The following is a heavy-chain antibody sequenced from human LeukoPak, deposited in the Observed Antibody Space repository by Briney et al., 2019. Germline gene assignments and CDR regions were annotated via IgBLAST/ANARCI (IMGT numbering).Heavy chain of an antibody. CDR2: IYPDDSDI. CDR3: ASRVKLDAFDI. V-gene: IGHV5-51*01. Sequence: GESLKISCTGSGYRFANYWIGWVRQMPGKALEWMGVIYPDDSDIRYSPSFQGHVTISADKSTNTASLQWSSLKASDTAMYYCASRVKLDAFDIWGQGTMVTVSS. CDR1: GYRFANYW. J-gene: IGHJ3*02. D-gene: IGHD2-21*01.